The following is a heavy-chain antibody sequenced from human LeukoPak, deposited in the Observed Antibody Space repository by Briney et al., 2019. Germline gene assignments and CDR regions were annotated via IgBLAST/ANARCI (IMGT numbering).Heavy chain of an antibody. CDR1: GFTFSDYY. Sequence: GGSLRFSCAASGFTFSDYYMSWIRQAPGKGLEWVSYISSSGSTIYYADSVKGRFTISRDNAKNSLYLQMNSLRAEDTAVYYCARDPLGYCSSTSCYTAPYYMDVWGKGTTVTVSS. J-gene: IGHJ6*03. CDR3: ARDPLGYCSSTSCYTAPYYMDV. V-gene: IGHV3-11*04. D-gene: IGHD2-2*02. CDR2: ISSSGSTI.